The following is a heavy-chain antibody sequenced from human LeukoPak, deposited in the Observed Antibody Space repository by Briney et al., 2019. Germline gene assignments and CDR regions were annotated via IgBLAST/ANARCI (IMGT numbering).Heavy chain of an antibody. J-gene: IGHJ4*02. V-gene: IGHV3-11*04. CDR3: AKDLGYCSGGSCYENRLFDY. D-gene: IGHD2-15*01. CDR2: ISDSGLTT. CDR1: GFTFSDYY. Sequence: GGSLRLSCAASGFTFSDYYMTWIRQAPGQGLEWISYISDSGLTTYYAKSVRGRFTISRDNAKNPLSLYMNSLRAEDTAVYYCAKDLGYCSGGSCYENRLFDYWGQGTLVTVSS.